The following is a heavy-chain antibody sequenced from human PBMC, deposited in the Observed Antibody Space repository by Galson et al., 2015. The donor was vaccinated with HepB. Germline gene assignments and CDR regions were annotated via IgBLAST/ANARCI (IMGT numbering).Heavy chain of an antibody. J-gene: IGHJ5*02. CDR3: ARVPIVVVPAAMTRNWFDP. CDR1: GGSFSGYY. Sequence: ETLSLTCAVYGGSFSGYYWSWIRQPPGKGLEWIGEINHSGSTNYHPSLKSRVTISVDTSKNQFSLKLSSVTAADTAVYYCARVPIVVVPAAMTRNWFDPWGQGTLVTVSS. D-gene: IGHD2-2*01. CDR2: INHSGST. V-gene: IGHV4-34*01.